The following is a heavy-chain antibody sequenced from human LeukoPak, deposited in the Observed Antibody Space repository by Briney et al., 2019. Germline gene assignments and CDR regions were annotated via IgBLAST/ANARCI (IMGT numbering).Heavy chain of an antibody. CDR1: GFTFSSYS. CDR2: ISSSSSTI. CDR3: ARGVYSSGRADVFDI. V-gene: IGHV3-48*01. Sequence: AGGSLRLSCAASGFTFSSYSMNWVRQAPGKGLEWVSYISSSSSTIYYADSVKGRFTISRDNAKNSLYLQMNSLRAEDTAVYYCARGVYSSGRADVFDIWGQGTKVIVSS. J-gene: IGHJ3*02. D-gene: IGHD6-19*01.